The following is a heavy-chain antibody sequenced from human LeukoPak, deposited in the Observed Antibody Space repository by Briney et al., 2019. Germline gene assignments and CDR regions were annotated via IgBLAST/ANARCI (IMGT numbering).Heavy chain of an antibody. CDR1: GFALSDYY. CDR2: ISSSGGTI. Sequence: PGGSLRLSCAASGFALSDYYMSWIRQAPGKGLEWLSFISSSGGTIYYADSVKGRFTISRDNAKNSLFLQMNNLRAEDTAVYYCARAGHCTNGICYTADFDYWGQGTLVTVSS. J-gene: IGHJ4*02. D-gene: IGHD2-8*01. V-gene: IGHV3-11*04. CDR3: ARAGHCTNGICYTADFDY.